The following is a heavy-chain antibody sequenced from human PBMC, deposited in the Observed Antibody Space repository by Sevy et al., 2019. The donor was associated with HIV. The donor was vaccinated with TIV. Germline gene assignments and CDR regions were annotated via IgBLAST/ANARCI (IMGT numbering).Heavy chain of an antibody. D-gene: IGHD3-3*01. V-gene: IGHV4-34*01. CDR1: GGSFSGYS. Sequence: SETLSLTCAVSGGSFSGYSWDWIRQPPGEGLEWIGEVNHSGSTNYNPSLKSRVTISVDTSKNQFSLKVNFVTAADTAVYYCARGGDGVVPSPIIGLGPWTKYWYFDLWGRGTLVTVSS. CDR2: VNHSGST. J-gene: IGHJ2*01. CDR3: ARGGDGVVPSPIIGLGPWTKYWYFDL.